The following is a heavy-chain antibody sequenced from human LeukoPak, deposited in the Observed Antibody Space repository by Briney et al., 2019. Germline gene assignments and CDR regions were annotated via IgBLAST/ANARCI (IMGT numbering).Heavy chain of an antibody. D-gene: IGHD3-9*01. V-gene: IGHV3-23*01. CDR3: AKVRPYYDILTGPGYFDY. J-gene: IGHJ4*02. Sequence: GGSLRLSCAVSGFAFGSEAMSWVRQSPARGLEWVASISPGGGTTYYADYVKGRFTISRDNSNNSLFVQMNSLRAEDTAVYYCAKVRPYYDILTGPGYFDYWGQGTLVTVSS. CDR2: ISPGGGTT. CDR1: GFAFGSEA.